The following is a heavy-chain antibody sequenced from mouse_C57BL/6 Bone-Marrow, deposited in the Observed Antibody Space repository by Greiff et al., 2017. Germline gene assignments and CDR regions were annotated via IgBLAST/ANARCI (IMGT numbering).Heavy chain of an antibody. J-gene: IGHJ2*01. CDR2: ISSGGSYT. V-gene: IGHV5-6*01. CDR1: GFTFSSYG. Sequence: EVKLVESGGDLVKPGGSLKLSCAASGFTFSSYGMSWVRQTPDKRLEWVATISSGGSYTYYPDSVKGRFTISRDNAKNTLYLQMSSLKSEDTAMYYCARHNGYYAPDYWGQGTTLTVSS. D-gene: IGHD2-3*01. CDR3: ARHNGYYAPDY.